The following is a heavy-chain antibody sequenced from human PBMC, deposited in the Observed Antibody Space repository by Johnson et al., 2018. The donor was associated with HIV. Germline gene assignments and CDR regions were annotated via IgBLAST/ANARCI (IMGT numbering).Heavy chain of an antibody. CDR1: GFTFSSYG. CDR3: TTTNLELMDDAFDI. D-gene: IGHD1-7*01. CDR2: IRYDGSNK. Sequence: QVQLVESGGGLVQPGGSLRLSCAASGFTFSSYGMHWVRQAPGKGLEWVAFIRYDGSNKYYADSVKGRFTISRDNSRNTLYLQMSSLRVEDTAMYYCTTTNLELMDDAFDIWGQGTMVTVSS. V-gene: IGHV3-30*02. J-gene: IGHJ3*02.